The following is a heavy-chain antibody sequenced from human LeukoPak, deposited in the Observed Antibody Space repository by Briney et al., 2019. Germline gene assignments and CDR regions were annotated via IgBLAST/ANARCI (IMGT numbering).Heavy chain of an antibody. CDR2: ISSSSTI. CDR1: GFTFSSYS. D-gene: IGHD4/OR15-4a*01. V-gene: IGHV3-48*01. J-gene: IGHJ5*02. Sequence: GGSLRLSCAASGFTFSSYSMNWVRQAPGKGLEWVSYISSSSTIYYADSVKGRFTISRDNAKNSLYLQMNSLRAEDTAVYYCARDLTGNWFDPWGQGTLVTVSS. CDR3: ARDLTGNWFDP.